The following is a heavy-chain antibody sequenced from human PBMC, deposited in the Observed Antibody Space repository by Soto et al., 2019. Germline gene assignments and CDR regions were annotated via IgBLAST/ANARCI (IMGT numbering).Heavy chain of an antibody. V-gene: IGHV1-18*01. D-gene: IGHD4-17*01. CDR1: GYSFSSYG. J-gene: IGHJ2*01. CDR3: ARDPYHWYFDL. Sequence: QLQLVQSGAEVKKPGASVKVSCKASGYSFSSYGITWVRQAPGQGLEWMGWSSGYNANANYTQKFQGRVTMTTDTSTSTAYMDLRSLRSDDTAVYYCARDPYHWYFDLWGRGTLVTVSS. CDR2: SSGYNANA.